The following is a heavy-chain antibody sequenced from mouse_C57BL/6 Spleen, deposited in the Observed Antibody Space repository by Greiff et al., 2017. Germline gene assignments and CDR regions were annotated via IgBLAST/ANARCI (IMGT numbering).Heavy chain of an antibody. CDR3: ARVEEGYDYDPYYFDY. D-gene: IGHD2-4*01. J-gene: IGHJ2*01. CDR1: GFTFSSYA. V-gene: IGHV5-4*01. CDR2: ISDGGSYT. Sequence: EVHLVESGGGLVKPGGSLKLSCAASGFTFSSYAMSWVRQTPEKRLEWVATISDGGSYTYYPDNVQGRFTISRDNAKNNLYLQMSHLKADDTAMYYCARVEEGYDYDPYYFDYWGQGTTLTVSS.